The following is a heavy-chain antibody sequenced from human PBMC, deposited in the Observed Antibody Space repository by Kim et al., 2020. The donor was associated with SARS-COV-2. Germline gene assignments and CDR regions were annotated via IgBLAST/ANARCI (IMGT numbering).Heavy chain of an antibody. J-gene: IGHJ4*02. D-gene: IGHD5-12*01. Sequence: AQKFQGRVTMTRNTSISTAYMELSSLRSEDTAVYYCALFSEGWLQLTFDYWGQGTLVTVSS. CDR3: ALFSEGWLQLTFDY. V-gene: IGHV1-8*01.